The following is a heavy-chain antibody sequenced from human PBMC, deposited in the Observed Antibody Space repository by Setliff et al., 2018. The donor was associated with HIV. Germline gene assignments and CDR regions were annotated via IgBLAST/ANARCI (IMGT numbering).Heavy chain of an antibody. CDR2: ISGSGDST. Sequence: LRLSCATSGFTFSSYAMSWVRQAPGKGLEWVSAISGSGDSTYYADSVKGRFTISRDNSKNTLYLQMNSLRAEDTAVYYCAKDRRLPISLGLFDYWGQGTLVTVSS. D-gene: IGHD5-18*01. J-gene: IGHJ4*02. CDR1: GFTFSSYA. V-gene: IGHV3-23*01. CDR3: AKDRRLPISLGLFDY.